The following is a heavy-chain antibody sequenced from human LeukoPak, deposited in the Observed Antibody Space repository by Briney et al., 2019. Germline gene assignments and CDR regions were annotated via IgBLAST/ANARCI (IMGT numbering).Heavy chain of an antibody. Sequence: GGSVRLSCAGSGFTVSSKYMSGVGQAGGKGLDGVAVIYSGGRTYYADSVKGRFSISRDNSKNTLYLQMNSLRAEDTAVYYCATEGEMATLGYWGQGPLVTVSS. CDR2: IYSGGRT. D-gene: IGHD5-24*01. V-gene: IGHV3-66*01. CDR1: GFTVSSKY. J-gene: IGHJ4*02. CDR3: ATEGEMATLGY.